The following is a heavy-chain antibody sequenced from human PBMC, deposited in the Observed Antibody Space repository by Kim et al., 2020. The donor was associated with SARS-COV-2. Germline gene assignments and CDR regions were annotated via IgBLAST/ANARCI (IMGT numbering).Heavy chain of an antibody. J-gene: IGHJ4*02. Sequence: GGSLRLSCAASGFTFSSYGMHWVRQAPGKGLEWVAVISYDGSNKYYADSVKGRCTISRDNSKNTLYLQMNSLRAEDTAVYYCARDHSSSWFGAFDYWGQGTLVTVSS. CDR3: ARDHSSSWFGAFDY. D-gene: IGHD6-13*01. CDR2: ISYDGSNK. CDR1: GFTFSSYG. V-gene: IGHV3-33*05.